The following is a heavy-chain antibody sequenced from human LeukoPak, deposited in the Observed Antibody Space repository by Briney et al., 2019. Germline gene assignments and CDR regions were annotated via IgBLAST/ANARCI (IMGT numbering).Heavy chain of an antibody. CDR3: ARGLRSRAKVVIRYYFDY. CDR2: NNHSGST. V-gene: IGHV4-34*01. CDR1: GRSFSGYY. J-gene: IGHJ4*02. D-gene: IGHD3-22*01. Sequence: SETLSLNCAVYGRSFSGYYWSWIRQPPGKGLEWIGENNHSGSTNYNPSLKSRVTISVDTSKNQFSLKLSSVTAADTAVYYCARGLRSRAKVVIRYYFDYWGQGTLVTVSS.